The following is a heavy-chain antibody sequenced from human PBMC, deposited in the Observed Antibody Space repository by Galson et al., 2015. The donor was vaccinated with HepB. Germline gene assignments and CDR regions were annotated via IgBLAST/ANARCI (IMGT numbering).Heavy chain of an antibody. CDR3: AREGQVFEAGPLNDYGDYYFDY. J-gene: IGHJ4*02. D-gene: IGHD4-17*01. V-gene: IGHV1-46*01. Sequence: SAKVSCKASGYTFTSYYMHWVRQAPGQGLEWMGIINPSGGSTSYAQKFQGRVTMTRDTSTSTVYMELSSLRSEDTAVYYCAREGQVFEAGPLNDYGDYYFDYWGQGTLVTVSS. CDR1: GYTFTSYY. CDR2: INPSGGST.